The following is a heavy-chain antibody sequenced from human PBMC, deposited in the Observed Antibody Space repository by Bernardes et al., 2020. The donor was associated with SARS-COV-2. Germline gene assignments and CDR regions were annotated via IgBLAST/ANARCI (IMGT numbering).Heavy chain of an antibody. CDR2: IDPTDSYT. CDR1: GYSFSSYW. D-gene: IGHD3-22*01. V-gene: IGHV5-10-1*01. Sequence: GESLKISCKGSGYSFSSYWITWVRQVPGKGLEWMGRIDPTDSYTNYSPSLQGHVTISVDKSLSTAYLQWSSLRASDTAIYYCARYVSQYSRGFYQGPFDYWGQGTLVTVSS. J-gene: IGHJ4*02. CDR3: ARYVSQYSRGFYQGPFDY.